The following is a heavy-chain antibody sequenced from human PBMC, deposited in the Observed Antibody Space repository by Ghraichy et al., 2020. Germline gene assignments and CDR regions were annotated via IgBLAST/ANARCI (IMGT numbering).Heavy chain of an antibody. CDR2: IYHSGST. J-gene: IGHJ3*02. D-gene: IGHD1-26*01. CDR3: ATKVRLSTSYGAFDS. V-gene: IGHV4-38-2*01. CDR1: GYSISSGYY. Sequence: SETLSLTCAVSGYSISSGYYWGWIRQPPGKGLEWIGSIYHSGSTYYNPSLKSRVTISVDTSKNQFSLKLSSVTAADTAVYYCATKVRLSTSYGAFDSWGQGTMVTVSS.